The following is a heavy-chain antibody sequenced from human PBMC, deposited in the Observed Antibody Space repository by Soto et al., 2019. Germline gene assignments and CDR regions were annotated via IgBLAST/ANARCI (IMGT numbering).Heavy chain of an antibody. CDR2: ISGSGGII. V-gene: IGHV3-11*01. Sequence: PWGSLRLSCAASGFTFGGFYIVCIRQSPFRWREWVSFISGSGGIIYLADSVKGRFAISRDNTKNSLYLQMNSLRAEDTAVYYCGRDTYYDGSGYHSGGVDFWGQGTLVTVSS. CDR3: GRDTYYDGSGYHSGGVDF. D-gene: IGHD3-22*01. CDR1: GFTFGGFY. J-gene: IGHJ4*02.